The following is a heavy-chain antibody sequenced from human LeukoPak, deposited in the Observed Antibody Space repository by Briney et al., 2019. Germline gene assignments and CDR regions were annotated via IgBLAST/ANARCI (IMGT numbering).Heavy chain of an antibody. CDR1: GFSFRRYD. D-gene: IGHD1-26*01. Sequence: GGSLRLSCAASGFSFRRYDMHWVRQAPGKGLEWVAATSYDGTSELYADFVKGRFSISRDNSRNTLSLQMDTLRPEDTAIYYCARAKGLAGSYLGNWFDPWGQGTRVIVSS. J-gene: IGHJ5*02. CDR2: TSYDGTSE. CDR3: ARAKGLAGSYLGNWFDP. V-gene: IGHV3-30*04.